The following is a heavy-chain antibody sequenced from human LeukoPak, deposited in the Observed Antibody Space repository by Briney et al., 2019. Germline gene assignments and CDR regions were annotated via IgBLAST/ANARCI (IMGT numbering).Heavy chain of an antibody. CDR1: GFTFSSCA. CDR2: ISGSGGST. J-gene: IGHJ4*02. D-gene: IGHD3-16*02. CDR3: AKDSYYDYVWGSYRYTNQFDY. Sequence: GGSLRLSCAASGFTFSSCAMSWVRQAPGKGLEWVSAISGSGGSTYYADSVKGRFTISRDNSKNTLYLQMNSLRAEDTAVYYCAKDSYYDYVWGSYRYTNQFDYWGQGTLVTVSS. V-gene: IGHV3-23*01.